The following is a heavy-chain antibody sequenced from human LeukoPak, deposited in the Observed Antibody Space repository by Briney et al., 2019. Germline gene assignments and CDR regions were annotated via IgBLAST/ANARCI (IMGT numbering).Heavy chain of an antibody. J-gene: IGHJ4*02. Sequence: PSETLSLTCTVSGGSISSYYWSWIRQPPGKGLEWIGYIYYSGSTNYNPSLESRVTISVDRSKNQFSLKLSSVTAADTAVYYCARGSYSVDYWGQGTLDTVSS. CDR3: ARGSYSVDY. CDR2: IYYSGST. V-gene: IGHV4-59*01. CDR1: GGSISSYY. D-gene: IGHD1-26*01.